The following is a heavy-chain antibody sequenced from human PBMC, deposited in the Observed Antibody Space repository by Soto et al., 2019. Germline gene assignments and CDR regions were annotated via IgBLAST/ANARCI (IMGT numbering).Heavy chain of an antibody. V-gene: IGHV3-23*01. CDR1: GFTFSNYA. J-gene: IGHJ4*02. D-gene: IGHD5-12*01. CDR3: ARETDPQWLQLGSSYFDY. CDR2: LSGSGGST. Sequence: GGSLRLSCAASGFTFSNYAMSWVRQAPGKGLEWVSALSGSGGSTSYAQKFQGRVTMTRDTSTSTVYMELSSLRSEDTAVYYCARETDPQWLQLGSSYFDYWGQGTLVTVSS.